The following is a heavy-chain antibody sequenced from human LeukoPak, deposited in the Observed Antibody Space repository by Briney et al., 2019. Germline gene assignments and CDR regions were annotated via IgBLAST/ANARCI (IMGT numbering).Heavy chain of an antibody. J-gene: IGHJ3*02. D-gene: IGHD2-15*01. Sequence: SETLSLTCTVSGGSIRSYYWSWIRQPPGEGLEWIRYIYYSGSTNYNPSLKSRVTISVDTSKNKFSLRLSSVTPADTAVYYCARSDIYCSGGTCPPNTFDAFDIWGQGTMVTVSS. CDR1: GGSIRSYY. V-gene: IGHV4-59*01. CDR3: ARSDIYCSGGTCPPNTFDAFDI. CDR2: IYYSGST.